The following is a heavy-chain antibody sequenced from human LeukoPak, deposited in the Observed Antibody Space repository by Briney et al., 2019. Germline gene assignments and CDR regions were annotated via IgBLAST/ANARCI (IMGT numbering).Heavy chain of an antibody. CDR1: GFTFSSYW. V-gene: IGHV3-7*01. CDR2: IKQDGSEK. D-gene: IGHD3-16*01. CDR3: ARDLSGILWGGGSYFDY. Sequence: GGFLRLSCAASGFTFSSYWMSWVRQAPGKGLEWVANIKQDGSEKYYVDSVKGRFTISRDNAKNSLYLQMNSLRAEDTAVYYCARDLSGILWGGGSYFDYWGQGTLVTVSS. J-gene: IGHJ4*02.